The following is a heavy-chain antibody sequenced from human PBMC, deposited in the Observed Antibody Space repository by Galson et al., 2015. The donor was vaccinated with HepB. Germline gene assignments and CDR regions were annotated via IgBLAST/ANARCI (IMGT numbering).Heavy chain of an antibody. CDR2: LYSTGST. CDR1: GFTVGSNH. D-gene: IGHD3-10*01. V-gene: IGHV3-53*01. J-gene: IGHJ4*01. CDR3: ARIYGSVPSFFDF. Sequence: SLRLSCAASGFTVGSNHMSWVRQAAGMGLEFVSILYSTGSTYYADPVKGQFTVSRDNSNNIVYLQMNSLRAEDTAVFYCARIYGSVPSFFDFWGHGTLVTVSS.